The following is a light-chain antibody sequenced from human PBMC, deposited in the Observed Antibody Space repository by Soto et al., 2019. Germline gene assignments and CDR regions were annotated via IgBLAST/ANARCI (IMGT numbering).Light chain of an antibody. CDR2: VGTGGIVG. V-gene: IGLV9-49*01. Sequence: QSVLTQPPSASASLGASVTLTCTLSSGYSNYKVDWYQQRPGKGPRFVMRVGTGGIVGSKGDGIPDRFSVLGSGLNRYLTIKNIQEEDESTYHRGADRGSGSNFVEVFGGGTQRTVL. CDR1: SGYSNYK. CDR3: GADRGSGSNFVEV. J-gene: IGLJ2*01.